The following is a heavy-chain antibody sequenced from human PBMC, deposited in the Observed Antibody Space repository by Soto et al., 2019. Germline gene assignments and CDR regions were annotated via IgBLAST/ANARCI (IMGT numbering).Heavy chain of an antibody. CDR1: GLTFRSFT. Sequence: ESLTMSCAASGLTFRSFTMNWVRQAPGKGLEWVSTISSNSAYIYYTDALRGRFTISRDNAKNSLHLQMNSLRSEDTAVYYCAQGISRNWFDPWGQGTLVTVS. J-gene: IGHJ5*02. CDR2: ISSNSAYI. V-gene: IGHV3-21*01. CDR3: AQGISRNWFDP.